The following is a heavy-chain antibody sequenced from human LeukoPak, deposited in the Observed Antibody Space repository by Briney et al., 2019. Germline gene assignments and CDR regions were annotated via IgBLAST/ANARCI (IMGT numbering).Heavy chain of an antibody. D-gene: IGHD4-17*01. CDR2: IYYSGNT. V-gene: IGHV4-30-4*01. CDR1: GASISSGDYY. CDR3: ARTRVTTRYFDY. J-gene: IGHJ4*02. Sequence: SETLSLTCTVSGASISSGDYYWSWIRQAPGKGLEWIGYIYYSGNTYYNPSLKSRITISVDTSKSQFSLKLSSVTAADTAVYFCARTRVTTRYFDYWGRGTLVTVSS.